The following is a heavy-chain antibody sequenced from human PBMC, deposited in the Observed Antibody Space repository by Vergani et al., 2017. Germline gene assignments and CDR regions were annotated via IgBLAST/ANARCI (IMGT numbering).Heavy chain of an antibody. CDR2: LYYSGST. D-gene: IGHD6-19*01. Sequence: QLQLQESGPGLVKPSETLSLTCTVSGGSISSSSYYWGWLRQPPGKGLEWIGSLYYSGSTYYNPSLKSRVTISVDTSKNQFSLKLSSVTAADTAVYYCARVVSTNSRIAVAGKLDYWGQGTLVTVSS. CDR3: ARVVSTNSRIAVAGKLDY. V-gene: IGHV4-39*01. J-gene: IGHJ4*02. CDR1: GGSISSSSYY.